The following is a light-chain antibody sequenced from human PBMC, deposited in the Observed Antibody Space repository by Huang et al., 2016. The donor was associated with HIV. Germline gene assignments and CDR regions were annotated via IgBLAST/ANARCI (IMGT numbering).Light chain of an antibody. V-gene: IGKV3-11*01. Sequence: DIVLTQSPATLSLSPGERATVSCRASQSVGTFLAWYQHKPGQAPRLLIFDASNRASGVPARFSGTGSGTDFTLTISGLEPSDVAVYYCQQHSYWPITFGRGTRLEI. J-gene: IGKJ5*01. CDR3: QQHSYWPIT. CDR2: DAS. CDR1: QSVGTF.